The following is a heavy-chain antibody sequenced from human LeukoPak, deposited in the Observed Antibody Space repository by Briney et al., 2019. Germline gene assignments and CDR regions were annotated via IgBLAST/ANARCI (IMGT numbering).Heavy chain of an antibody. V-gene: IGHV3-7*03. CDR2: IKRDGSEK. CDR3: ATVGRFDY. J-gene: IGHJ4*02. CDR1: GFTFSSYW. Sequence: GGSLRLSCAASGFTFSSYWMSWVRQAPGKGLEWVANIKRDGSEKYYVDSVKGRFTISRDNAKNSLSLQMSSLRAEDTAVYYCATVGRFDYWGQGTLVIVSS.